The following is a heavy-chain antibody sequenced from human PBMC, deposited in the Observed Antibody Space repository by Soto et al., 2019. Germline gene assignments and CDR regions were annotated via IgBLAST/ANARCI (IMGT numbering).Heavy chain of an antibody. J-gene: IGHJ4*02. Sequence: GASVKVSCKVSGYTLTELSMHWVRQAPGKGLEWMGGFDPEDGETIYAQKFQGRVTLTTDTSAGTAYMELRSLRSDDTAVYYCARGPKLDYFYYYDYWGQGTQVTVSS. V-gene: IGHV1-24*01. CDR1: GYTLTELS. CDR3: ARGPKLDYFYYYDY. D-gene: IGHD4-17*01. CDR2: FDPEDGET.